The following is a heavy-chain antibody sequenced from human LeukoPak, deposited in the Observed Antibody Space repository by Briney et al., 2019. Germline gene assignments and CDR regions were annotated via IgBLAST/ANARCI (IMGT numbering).Heavy chain of an antibody. V-gene: IGHV4-34*01. J-gene: IGHJ4*02. CDR1: GGSFRGDY. Sequence: PSETLSLTCAVYGGSFRGDYGSWGRDRPAKGGWWIGQINQSGSTNYTPPLNSRVTISVDTSKNQFSLKLSSVPAADTAVYYCASGAVAGTVDYWGQGTMVTVSS. CDR2: INQSGST. D-gene: IGHD6-19*01. CDR3: ASGAVAGTVDY.